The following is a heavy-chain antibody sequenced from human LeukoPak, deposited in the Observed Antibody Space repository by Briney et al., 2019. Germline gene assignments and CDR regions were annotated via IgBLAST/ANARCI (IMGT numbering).Heavy chain of an antibody. CDR2: SRNKADSYTT. Sequence: AGSLRLSCAASGFTFSDSFISCVRQAPGRRLEWVGRSRNKADSYTTEYAASVKARFTISRDESKNSLYLQITSLEPEDAAVYYCATSSWYRLAYWGQGSLVTVSS. D-gene: IGHD6-13*01. V-gene: IGHV3-72*01. J-gene: IGHJ4*02. CDR1: GFTFSDSF. CDR3: ATSSWYRLAY.